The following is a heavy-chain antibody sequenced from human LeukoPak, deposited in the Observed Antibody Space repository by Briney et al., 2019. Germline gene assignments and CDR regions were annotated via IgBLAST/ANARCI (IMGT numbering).Heavy chain of an antibody. Sequence: GGSLRLSCAVSGFTFSDYYMSWIRQAPGKGLEWVANIKQDGSQKYYGDSVKGRFTISRDNAESSLYLQMNSLRGEDTAVYYCARRRVRDWGQGVLVTVSS. CDR2: IKQDGSQK. V-gene: IGHV3-7*03. J-gene: IGHJ4*02. CDR3: ARRRVRD. CDR1: GFTFSDYY. D-gene: IGHD2-21*01.